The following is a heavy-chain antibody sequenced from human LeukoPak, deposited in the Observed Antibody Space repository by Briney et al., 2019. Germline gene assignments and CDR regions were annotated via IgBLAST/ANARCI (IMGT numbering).Heavy chain of an antibody. J-gene: IGHJ6*02. D-gene: IGHD4-17*01. V-gene: IGHV4-39*07. CDR1: GGSNSSSSYY. CDR3: AREDYGSRGGMDV. Sequence: SETLSLTCTVSGGSNSSSSYYWGWIRQPPGKGLEWIGSIYYSGSTYYNPSLKSRVTISVDTSKNQFSLKLSSVTAADTAVYYCAREDYGSRGGMDVWGQGTTVTVSS. CDR2: IYYSGST.